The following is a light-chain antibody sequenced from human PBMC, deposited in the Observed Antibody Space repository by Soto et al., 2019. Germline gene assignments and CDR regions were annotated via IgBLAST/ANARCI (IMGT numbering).Light chain of an antibody. CDR3: QQYNNWPPWT. CDR2: GAS. V-gene: IGKV3-15*01. CDR1: QSVSSN. Sequence: EIVMTQSPATLSVSPGERATLSCRASQSVSSNLAGYQQKPGQAPRLLIYGASTRATGIPASFSGSGSGTYFTLTISSLQSEDFAFYYCQQYNNWPPWTFGQGTKVEIK. J-gene: IGKJ1*01.